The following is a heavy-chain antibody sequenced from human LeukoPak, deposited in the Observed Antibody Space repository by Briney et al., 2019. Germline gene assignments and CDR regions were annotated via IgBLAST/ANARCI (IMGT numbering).Heavy chain of an antibody. V-gene: IGHV1-69*13. CDR3: AREGDFWSGYYFDY. J-gene: IGHJ4*02. Sequence: SVKVSCKASGGTLSSYAISWVRQAPGQGLEWMGGIIPIFGTANYAQKFQGRGTITADESTSTAYMELSRLRSEDTAVYYCAREGDFWSGYYFDYWGQGTLVTVSS. CDR1: GGTLSSYA. CDR2: IIPIFGTA. D-gene: IGHD3-3*01.